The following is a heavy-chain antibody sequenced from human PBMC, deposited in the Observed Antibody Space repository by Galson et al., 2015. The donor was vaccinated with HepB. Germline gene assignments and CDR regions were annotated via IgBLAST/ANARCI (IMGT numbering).Heavy chain of an antibody. CDR3: ARCSGYSPHWYFDL. V-gene: IGHV1-69*04. J-gene: IGHJ2*01. Sequence: SVKVSCKASGGTFSSYAISWVRQAPGQGLEWMGRIIPILGIANYAQKFQGRVTITADKSTSTAYMELSSLRSEDTAVYYCARCSGYSPHWYFDLWGRGTLVTVSS. CDR2: IIPILGIA. CDR1: GGTFSSYA. D-gene: IGHD3-22*01.